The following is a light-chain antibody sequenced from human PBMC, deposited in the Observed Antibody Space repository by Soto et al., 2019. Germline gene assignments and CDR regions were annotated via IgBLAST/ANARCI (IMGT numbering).Light chain of an antibody. CDR2: DVS. CDR1: SSDVGGYNY. CDR3: SSYTSSSTYV. V-gene: IGLV2-14*01. J-gene: IGLJ1*01. Sequence: QSALTQPASVSGSPGQSITISCTGTSSDVGGYNYVSWYQQHPGKAPKLMIYDVSNRPSGVSNRFSGSKSGNTASLTISRLQAEDEADYCCSSYTSSSTYVFGTGTKLTVL.